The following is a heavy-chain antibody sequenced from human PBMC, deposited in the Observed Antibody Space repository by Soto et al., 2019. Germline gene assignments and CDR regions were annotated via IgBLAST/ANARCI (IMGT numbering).Heavy chain of an antibody. CDR3: AKIFDVWFGELLNLFDY. CDR1: GFTFSSYA. D-gene: IGHD3-10*01. CDR2: ISGSGGST. J-gene: IGHJ4*02. Sequence: GGSLRLSCAASGFTFSSYAMSWVRQAPGKGLEWVSAISGSGGSTYYADSVKGRFTISRDNSKNTLYLQMNSLRAEDTAVYYCAKIFDVWFGELLNLFDYWGQGTLVTVSS. V-gene: IGHV3-23*01.